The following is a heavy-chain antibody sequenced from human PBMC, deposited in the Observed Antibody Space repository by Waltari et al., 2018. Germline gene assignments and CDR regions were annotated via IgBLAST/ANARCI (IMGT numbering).Heavy chain of an antibody. CDR1: GFTFSSYA. CDR3: ASRSGGPDY. J-gene: IGHJ4*02. V-gene: IGHV3-23*01. Sequence: EVQLLESGGGLVQPGGSLRLSCAASGFTFSSYAMSWVRQAPGKGLGWVSAIRGSGGRTYYADSVKGRFTISRDNSKNTLYLQMNSLRAEDTAVYYCASRSGGPDYWGQGTLVTVSS. CDR2: IRGSGGRT. D-gene: IGHD3-10*01.